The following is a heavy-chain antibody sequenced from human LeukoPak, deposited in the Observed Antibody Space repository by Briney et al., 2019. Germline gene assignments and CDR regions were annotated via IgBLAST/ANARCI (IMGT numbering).Heavy chain of an antibody. V-gene: IGHV3-21*01. D-gene: IGHD1-26*01. CDR3: ATGGGSYSY. J-gene: IGHJ4*02. CDR2: INSRSTHT. CDR1: GFTFSSDA. Sequence: PGGSLRLSCAGSGFTFSSDAINWVRQAPGKGLEWVSSINSRSTHTAYADSVKGRFTISRDNGNNSLFLQMNSLVVDDTAIYFCATGGGSYSYWGQGVRVTVSS.